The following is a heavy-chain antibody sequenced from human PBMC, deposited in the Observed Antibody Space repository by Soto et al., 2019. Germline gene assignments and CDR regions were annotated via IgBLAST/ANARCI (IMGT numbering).Heavy chain of an antibody. D-gene: IGHD2-15*01. J-gene: IGHJ6*03. Sequence: QVQLQQWGAGLLKPSETLSLTCAVYGGSFSGYYWSWIRQPPGKGLEWIGEINHSGSTNYNPSLKSRGTITVGTSKNQFSLKLSSVAAADTAVYYCARGRGGLMVVVVAATPDYYYMDVWGKGTTVTVSS. CDR3: ARGRGGLMVVVVAATPDYYYMDV. V-gene: IGHV4-34*01. CDR1: GGSFSGYY. CDR2: INHSGST.